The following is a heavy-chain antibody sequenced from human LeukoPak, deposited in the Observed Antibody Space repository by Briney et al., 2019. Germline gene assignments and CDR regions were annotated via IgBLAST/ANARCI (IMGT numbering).Heavy chain of an antibody. CDR1: GGSISGYY. CDR2: IYYTGST. D-gene: IGHD6-19*01. CDR3: ARDNLGVAGTEFDY. V-gene: IGHV4-59*01. J-gene: IGHJ4*02. Sequence: SETLSLTCTVSGGSISGYYWSWIRQPPGKGLEWMGYIYYTGSTNYNPSLKSRVTISVDTSKNQFSLKLSSVTAADTAVYYCARDNLGVAGTEFDYWGQGTLVTVSS.